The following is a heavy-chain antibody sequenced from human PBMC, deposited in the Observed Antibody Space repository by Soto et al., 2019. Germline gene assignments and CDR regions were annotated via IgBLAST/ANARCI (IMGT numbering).Heavy chain of an antibody. CDR1: GFTFSSYS. Sequence: GGSLRLSCAASGFTFSSYSMNWVRQAPGKGLEWVSSISSSSSYIYYADSVKGQFTISRDNAKNSLYLQMNRLRAEDTAVYYCAREARPYCGGDCYSNDAFDIWGPGTTAPV. CDR3: AREARPYCGGDCYSNDAFDI. D-gene: IGHD2-21*02. CDR2: ISSSSSYI. J-gene: IGHJ3*02. V-gene: IGHV3-21*01.